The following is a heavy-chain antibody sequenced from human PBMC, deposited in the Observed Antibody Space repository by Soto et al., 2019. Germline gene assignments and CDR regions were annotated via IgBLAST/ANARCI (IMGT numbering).Heavy chain of an antibody. CDR2: IYHSGST. V-gene: IGHV4-30-2*01. D-gene: IGHD2-21*02. Sequence: PSETLSLTCAVSGGSISSGGYSWSWIRQPPGKGLEWIGYIYHSGSTYYNPSLKSRVTISVDRSKNQFSLKLSSVTAADTAVYYCARLLTAMVNAFDIWGQGTMVTVSS. CDR1: GGSISSGGYS. CDR3: ARLLTAMVNAFDI. J-gene: IGHJ3*02.